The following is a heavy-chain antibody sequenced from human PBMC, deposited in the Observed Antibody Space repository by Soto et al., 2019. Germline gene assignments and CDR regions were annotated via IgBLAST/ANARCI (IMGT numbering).Heavy chain of an antibody. CDR1: GYSFTSCG. CDR3: AGDSSGYY. D-gene: IGHD6-19*01. CDR2: ISAYNGNT. Sequence: ASGKVSCKASGYSFTSCGISWVRQSPGQGLEWMGWISAYNGNTNYAQKLQGRVTMTTDTSTSTAYMELRSLRSDDTAVYYCAGDSSGYYWGQGTLVTVSS. V-gene: IGHV1-18*01. J-gene: IGHJ4*02.